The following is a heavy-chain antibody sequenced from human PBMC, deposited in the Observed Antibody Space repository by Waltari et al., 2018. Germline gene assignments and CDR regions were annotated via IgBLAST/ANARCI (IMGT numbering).Heavy chain of an antibody. J-gene: IGHJ4*02. CDR2: IIPVLGTT. V-gene: IGHV1-69*11. CDR1: GGTFSSYA. D-gene: IGHD2-2*01. Sequence: QVQLVQSGAEVKKPGSSVKVSCKASGGTFSSYAISWVRQAPGQGLEWMGRIIPVLGTTNYAQKFQGRVTISTDVSTTTAYIDLSRLRSDDTAVYYCARGWLEVGPFDYWGQGTLVTVSS. CDR3: ARGWLEVGPFDY.